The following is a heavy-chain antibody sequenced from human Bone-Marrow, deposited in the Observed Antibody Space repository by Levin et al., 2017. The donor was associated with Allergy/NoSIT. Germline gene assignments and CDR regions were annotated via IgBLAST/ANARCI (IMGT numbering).Heavy chain of an antibody. CDR3: ARQAVPAAMNGFDS. CDR2: IYYSGST. Sequence: ASQTLSLTCTVSGASISSFYWSWIRQPPGKGLEWIGYIYYSGSTNYSPSLKSRVSMSADMSRNQVCLTMSSVTAADTAVYYCARQAVPAAMNGFDSWGQGTLVTVSS. D-gene: IGHD2-2*01. V-gene: IGHV4-59*08. CDR1: GASISSFY. J-gene: IGHJ5*01.